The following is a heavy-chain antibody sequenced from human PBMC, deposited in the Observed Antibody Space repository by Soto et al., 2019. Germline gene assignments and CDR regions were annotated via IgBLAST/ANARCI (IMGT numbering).Heavy chain of an antibody. D-gene: IGHD3-9*01. V-gene: IGHV1-18*01. CDR2: ISAYDGDR. CDR3: VRDFHHYDVSTGSYSDCFDP. CDR1: GYAFSSYG. Sequence: QIQMVQSGGEVKKPGASVKVSCKASGYAFSSYGISWVRQAPGQGPEWMGWISAYDGDRNYGQDFQGRLTMTTDTSTSTAFMELRSLRSDDKAVYYCVRDFHHYDVSTGSYSDCFDPWGQGTLVTVSS. J-gene: IGHJ5*02.